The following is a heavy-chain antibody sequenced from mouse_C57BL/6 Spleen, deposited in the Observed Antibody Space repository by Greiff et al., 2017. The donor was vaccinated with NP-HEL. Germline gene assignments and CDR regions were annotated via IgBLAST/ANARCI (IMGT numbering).Heavy chain of an antibody. J-gene: IGHJ3*01. Sequence: VQLQQPGAELVKPGASVKLSCKASGYTFTSYWMHWVKQRPGQGLEWIGMIHPNSGSTNYNEKFKGKATLTVDKSSSTAYMQLSSLTSEDSAVYYCASLYDTLAYCGQGTLVTVSA. CDR2: IHPNSGST. CDR3: ASLYDTLAY. D-gene: IGHD2-3*01. CDR1: GYTFTSYW. V-gene: IGHV1-64*01.